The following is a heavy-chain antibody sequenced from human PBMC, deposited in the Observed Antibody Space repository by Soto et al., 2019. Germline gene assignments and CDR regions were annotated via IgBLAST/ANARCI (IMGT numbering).Heavy chain of an antibody. V-gene: IGHV6-1*01. CDR1: GDSVSNNRAA. CDR2: TYYGSKWYN. Sequence: PSQTLSLTCAIPGDSVSNNRAAWNWIRQSPSRGLEWLGRTYYGSKWYNDFGVSGKGRLIISPEASKNQFSLHLNSVTPADTAVYYCVRMDVALGGYFAYWGQGNLVTVSS. J-gene: IGHJ4*02. CDR3: VRMDVALGGYFAY. D-gene: IGHD3-10*01.